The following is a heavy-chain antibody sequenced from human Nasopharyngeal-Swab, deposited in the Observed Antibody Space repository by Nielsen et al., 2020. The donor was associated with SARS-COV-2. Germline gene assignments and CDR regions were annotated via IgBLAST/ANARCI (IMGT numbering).Heavy chain of an antibody. CDR1: GFTFSSYA. V-gene: IGHV3-23*01. CDR2: ISGSGGST. D-gene: IGHD6-6*01. CDR3: ARGGAARHFDY. Sequence: GGSLRLSCAASGFTFSSYAMSWVRPAPGKGLEWVSAISGSGGSTYYADSVKGRFTISRDNSKNTLYLQMNSLRAEDTAVYYCARGGAARHFDYWGQETLVTVSS. J-gene: IGHJ4*02.